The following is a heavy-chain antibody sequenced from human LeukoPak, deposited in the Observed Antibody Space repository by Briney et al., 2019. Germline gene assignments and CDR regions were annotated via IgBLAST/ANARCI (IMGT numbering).Heavy chain of an antibody. CDR3: ASYYGSGSYDHYYGMDV. CDR2: IIPIFGTA. J-gene: IGHJ6*04. V-gene: IGHV1-69*01. Sequence: ASVKVSCKASGGTFSSYVISWVRQAPGQGLEWMGGIIPIFGTANYAQKFQGRVTITADESTSTAYMELSSLRSEDTAVYYCASYYGSGSYDHYYGMDVWGKGTTVTVSS. CDR1: GGTFSSYV. D-gene: IGHD3-10*01.